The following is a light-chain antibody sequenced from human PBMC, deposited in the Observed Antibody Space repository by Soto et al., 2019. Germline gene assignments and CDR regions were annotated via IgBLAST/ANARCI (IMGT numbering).Light chain of an antibody. CDR1: NSDVWGYNY. CDR2: DVT. Sequence: QSVLTQPASLSWAPGQSITLSFTGTNSDVWGYNYFSLYQYHPGKAPKFIIYDVTNRPSGVSNPFSGSKSGNTASLTISGLQPEDEADYYCSSYTTSNTRQIVFGTGTKVTVL. CDR3: SSYTTSNTRQIV. J-gene: IGLJ1*01. V-gene: IGLV2-14*03.